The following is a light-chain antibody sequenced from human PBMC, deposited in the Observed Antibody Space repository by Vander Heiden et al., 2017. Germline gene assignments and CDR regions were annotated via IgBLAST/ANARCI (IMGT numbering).Light chain of an antibody. CDR2: EVT. V-gene: IGLV2-8*01. CDR3: SSYAGSTNLYV. J-gene: IGLJ1*01. CDR1: SSDVGGYNY. Sequence: QSALTQPPSASGSPGQSITISCTGTSSDVGGYNYVSWYQQHPGKAPNLVIYEVTQRPSGVPDRFFGSKSGKTASLTVSGLQAEDEADYYCSSYAGSTNLYVFGAGTKVTVL.